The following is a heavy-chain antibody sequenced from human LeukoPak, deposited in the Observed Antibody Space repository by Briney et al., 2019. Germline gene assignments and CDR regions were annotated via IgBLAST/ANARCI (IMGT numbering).Heavy chain of an antibody. Sequence: PGGSLRLSCVASGLSFSIYSMNWVRQAPGKGLGWVSYISGIRNLTYYADSVKGRFTISRDNAKNSLYLQMDSLRDEDTAVYYCAREKGSGSGWFGYWGQGLLVTVSS. V-gene: IGHV3-48*02. D-gene: IGHD6-19*01. J-gene: IGHJ5*01. CDR1: GLSFSIYS. CDR2: ISGIRNLT. CDR3: AREKGSGSGWFGY.